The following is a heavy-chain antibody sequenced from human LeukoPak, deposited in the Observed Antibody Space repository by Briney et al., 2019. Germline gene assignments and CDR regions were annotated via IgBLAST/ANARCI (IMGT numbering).Heavy chain of an antibody. J-gene: IGHJ4*02. CDR1: GGSISSYY. CDR2: IYYSGST. D-gene: IGHD6-13*01. CDR3: ARGGKWDSSSWPFDY. V-gene: IGHV4-59*01. Sequence: SETLSLTCTVSGGSISSYYWSWIRQPPGKGLEWIGYIYYSGSTNYNPSLKSRVTISVDTSKNQFSLKLSSVTAADTAVYYCARGGKWDSSSWPFDYWGQGTLVTVSS.